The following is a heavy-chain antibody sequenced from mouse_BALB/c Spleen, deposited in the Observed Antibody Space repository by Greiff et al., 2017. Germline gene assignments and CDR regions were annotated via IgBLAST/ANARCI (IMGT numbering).Heavy chain of an antibody. J-gene: IGHJ2*01. CDR3: ARSSMVRVFDY. CDR1: GFTFSSFG. D-gene: IGHD2-10*02. V-gene: IGHV5-17*02. CDR2: ISSGSSTI. Sequence: EVQGVESGGGLVQPGGSRKLSCAASGFTFSSFGMHWVRQAPEKGLEWVAYISSGSSTIYYADTVKGRFTISRDNPKNTLFLQMTSLRSEDTAMYYCARSSMVRVFDYWGQGTTLTVSS.